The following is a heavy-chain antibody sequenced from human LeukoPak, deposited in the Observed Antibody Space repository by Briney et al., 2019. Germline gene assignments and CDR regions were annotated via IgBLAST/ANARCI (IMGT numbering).Heavy chain of an antibody. V-gene: IGHV3-48*04. J-gene: IGHJ4*02. CDR1: GFTFSSYS. CDR3: ARDRIAARLIHSYYFDY. D-gene: IGHD6-6*01. CDR2: ISSSSSTI. Sequence: GGSLRLSCAASGFTFSSYSMNWVRQAPGKGLEWVSYISSSSSTIYYTDSVKGRFTISRDNAKNSLYLQMNSLRAEDTAVYYCARDRIAARLIHSYYFDYWGQGTLVTVSS.